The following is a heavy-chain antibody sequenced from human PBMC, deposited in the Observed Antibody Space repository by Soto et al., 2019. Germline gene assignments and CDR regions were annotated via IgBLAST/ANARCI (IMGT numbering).Heavy chain of an antibody. CDR3: AKDIGRYFDCLDY. CDR1: GFTFDDYA. J-gene: IGHJ4*02. D-gene: IGHD3-9*01. V-gene: IGHV3-9*01. CDR2: ITWNSGSI. Sequence: SLRLSCAASGFTFDDYAMHWVRQAPGEGLEWVSSITWNSGSIGYADSVKGRFTISRDNAKNSLYLQMNSLRAEDTALYYCAKDIGRYFDCLDYWGQGTLVTVSS.